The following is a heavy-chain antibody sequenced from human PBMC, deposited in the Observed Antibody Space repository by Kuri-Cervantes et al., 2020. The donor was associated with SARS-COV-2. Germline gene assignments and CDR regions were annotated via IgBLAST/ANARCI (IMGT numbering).Heavy chain of an antibody. J-gene: IGHJ6*02. V-gene: IGHV4-59*01. Sequence: SETLSLTCAVYGGSFSGYYWSWIRQPPGKGLEWIGYIYYSGSTNYNPSLKSRVTISVDTSKNQFSLKLSSVTAADTAVYYCAREWEPGWGMDVWGQGTMVTVSS. D-gene: IGHD1-26*01. CDR3: AREWEPGWGMDV. CDR1: GGSFSGYY. CDR2: IYYSGST.